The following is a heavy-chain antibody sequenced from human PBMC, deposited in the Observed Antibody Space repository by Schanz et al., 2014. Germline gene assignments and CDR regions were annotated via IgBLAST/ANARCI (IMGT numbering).Heavy chain of an antibody. CDR3: ARDRRNADLDY. D-gene: IGHD1-1*01. V-gene: IGHV3-48*01. CDR2: ISGSSRTI. J-gene: IGHJ4*02. Sequence: VQLVESGGGLIQPGGSLRLSCAASGFGFSSYSMNWVRQAPGKGLEWVSYISGSSRTIYYADSVRGRFTVSRDNSKNTLYLEVNSLRPEDTALYYCARDRRNADLDYWGQGTLVTVSS. CDR1: GFGFSSYS.